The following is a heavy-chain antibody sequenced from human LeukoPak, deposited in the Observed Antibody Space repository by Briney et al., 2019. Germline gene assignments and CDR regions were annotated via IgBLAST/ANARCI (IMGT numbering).Heavy chain of an antibody. CDR1: GFTFSSYG. CDR3: AGDGATATSLDY. Sequence: QPGRSLRLYCAASGFTFSSYGMHWVRQAPGKGLEWVAVIWYDGSNKYYADSVKGRFTISRDNSKNTLYLQMNSLRAEDTAVYYCAGDGATATSLDYWGQGTLVTVSS. J-gene: IGHJ4*02. CDR2: IWYDGSNK. D-gene: IGHD2-15*01. V-gene: IGHV3-33*01.